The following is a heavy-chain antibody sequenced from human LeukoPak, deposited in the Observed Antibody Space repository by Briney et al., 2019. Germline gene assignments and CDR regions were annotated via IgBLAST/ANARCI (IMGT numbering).Heavy chain of an antibody. D-gene: IGHD3-10*01. V-gene: IGHV3-23*01. Sequence: PGGSLRLSCAASGFTFSSYAMTWVRQAPGRGLEWVSAISGSGGSTYYADSVKGRFTISRDNSKNTLYLQMNSLRAEDTAVYYCAKGGGVRGVRGQNYYYYYMDVWGKGTTVTVSS. CDR3: AKGGGVRGVRGQNYYYYYMDV. CDR2: ISGSGGST. CDR1: GFTFSSYA. J-gene: IGHJ6*03.